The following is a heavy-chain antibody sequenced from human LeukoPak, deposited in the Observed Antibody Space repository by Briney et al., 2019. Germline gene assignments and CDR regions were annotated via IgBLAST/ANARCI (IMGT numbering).Heavy chain of an antibody. D-gene: IGHD2-21*01. Sequence: GESLKISCKGSGYSFTSYWIGWVRQMPGKGLEWMGIIYPGDSDTRYSPSFQGQVTISADKSISTAYLQWSSLKASDTAMYYCASYTRYCGGDCYWDYWGQGTLVTVSS. CDR2: IYPGDSDT. V-gene: IGHV5-51*01. CDR3: ASYTRYCGGDCYWDY. J-gene: IGHJ4*02. CDR1: GYSFTSYW.